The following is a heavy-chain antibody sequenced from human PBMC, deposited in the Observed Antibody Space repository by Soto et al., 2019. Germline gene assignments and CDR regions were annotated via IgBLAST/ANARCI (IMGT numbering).Heavy chain of an antibody. Sequence: QLQLQESGPGLVKPSETLSLICTVSGGSISSSGYYWGWIRQPPGKGLEWIGSMHYSGSTYYNPSLKSRVTISLDTPNNRFSLTLNSVTASDTAVYYCARRGSGWFFDYWGQGTLVTVSS. CDR3: ARRGSGWFFDY. J-gene: IGHJ4*02. D-gene: IGHD6-19*01. CDR1: GGSISSSGYY. CDR2: MHYSGST. V-gene: IGHV4-39*01.